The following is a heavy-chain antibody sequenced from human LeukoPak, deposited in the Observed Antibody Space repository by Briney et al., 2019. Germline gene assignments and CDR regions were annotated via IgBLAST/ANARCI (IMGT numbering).Heavy chain of an antibody. CDR3: VKWTGYGMN. V-gene: IGHV3-23*01. J-gene: IGHJ4*02. D-gene: IGHD3/OR15-3a*01. CDR1: GFTFSSQS. Sequence: AGGSLRLSCAASGFTFSSQSMTWVRQAPGKGPEWVSGISGSGDNTYYGDSVKGRFTISRDNSKSTMYLQMNSLRVEDTAVYYCVKWTGYGMNWGQGTLVTVSS. CDR2: ISGSGDNT.